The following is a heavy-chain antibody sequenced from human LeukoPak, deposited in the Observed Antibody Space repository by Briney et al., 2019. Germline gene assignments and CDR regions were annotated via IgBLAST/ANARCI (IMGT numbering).Heavy chain of an antibody. V-gene: IGHV4-34*01. J-gene: IGHJ5*02. CDR3: ARQVDP. CDR1: GGSFSGYY. CDR2: INHSGST. Sequence: PSETLSLTCAVYGGSFSGYYWSWIRQPPGKGLEWIGEINHSGSTNYNPSLKSRVTISLDTSKNQFSVKLTSVTAADTAVYYCARQVDPWGQGTLVTVSS.